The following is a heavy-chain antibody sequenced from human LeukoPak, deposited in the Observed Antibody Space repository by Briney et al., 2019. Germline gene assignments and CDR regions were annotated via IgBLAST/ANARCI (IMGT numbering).Heavy chain of an antibody. J-gene: IGHJ4*02. CDR2: IIPVFGTA. V-gene: IGHV1-69*05. Sequence: SVKVSCKASGGTFSSYTINWVRQAPGQGLEWMGGIIPVFGTANYVQKFQGRVTMTTDTSTSTAYMELRSLRSDDTAVYYCARDGCSSTSCYESDYWGQGTLVTVSS. CDR1: GGTFSSYT. CDR3: ARDGCSSTSCYESDY. D-gene: IGHD2-2*01.